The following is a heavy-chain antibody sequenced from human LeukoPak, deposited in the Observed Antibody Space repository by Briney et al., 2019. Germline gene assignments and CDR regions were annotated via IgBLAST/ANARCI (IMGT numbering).Heavy chain of an antibody. CDR1: GGSISSYS. D-gene: IGHD6-13*01. V-gene: IGHV4-59*01. J-gene: IGHJ4*02. CDR3: ARGETIIAAAGPFFDY. CDR2: LYYTGST. Sequence: SETLSLTCTVSGGSISSYSWSWIRQPPGKGLEWIGYLYYTGSTNYNPSLKSRVTISVDTSKNQFSLKLSSVTAADTAVYYCARGETIIAAAGPFFDYWGQGTLVTVSS.